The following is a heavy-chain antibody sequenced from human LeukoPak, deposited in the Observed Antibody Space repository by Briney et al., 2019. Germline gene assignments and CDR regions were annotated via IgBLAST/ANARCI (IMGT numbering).Heavy chain of an antibody. CDR2: ISGSGGST. CDR3: AKLWNYYDSSGYYYPHYCDY. V-gene: IGHV3-23*01. J-gene: IGHJ4*02. CDR1: GFTFSSYA. Sequence: RPGGSLRLSCAASGFTFSSYAMSWVRQAPGKGLEWVSAISGSGGSTYYADSVKGRFTISRDNSKNTLYLQMNSLRAEDTAVYYCAKLWNYYDSSGYYYPHYCDYWGQGTLVTVSS. D-gene: IGHD3-22*01.